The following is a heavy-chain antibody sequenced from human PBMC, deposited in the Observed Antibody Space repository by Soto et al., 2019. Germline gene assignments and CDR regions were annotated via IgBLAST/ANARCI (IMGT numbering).Heavy chain of an antibody. CDR1: GGTFSSYA. CDR3: ARGQSAGCGGDCYVGDY. D-gene: IGHD2-21*02. J-gene: IGHJ4*02. CDR2: IIPIFGTA. Sequence: QVQLVQSGAEVKKPGSSVKVSCKASGGTFSSYAISWVRQAPGQGLEWMGGIIPIFGTANYAQKFQGRVTITADESTSTAYMGLSSLRSEDTGVYYCARGQSAGCGGDCYVGDYWGQGTLVTVSS. V-gene: IGHV1-69*12.